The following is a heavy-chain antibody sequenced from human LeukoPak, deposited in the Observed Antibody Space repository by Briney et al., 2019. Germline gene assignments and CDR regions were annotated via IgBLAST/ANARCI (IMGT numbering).Heavy chain of an antibody. V-gene: IGHV4-59*01. Sequence: PSETLSLTCTVSGGSISSYYWSWIRQPPGKGLEWIGYIYYSGSTNYNPSLKSRVTISVDTSKNQFSLKLSSVTAADTAVYYCASLRPQQIFDPWGQGTLVTVSS. J-gene: IGHJ5*02. CDR1: GGSISSYY. CDR2: IYYSGST. CDR3: ASLRPQQIFDP. D-gene: IGHD6-13*01.